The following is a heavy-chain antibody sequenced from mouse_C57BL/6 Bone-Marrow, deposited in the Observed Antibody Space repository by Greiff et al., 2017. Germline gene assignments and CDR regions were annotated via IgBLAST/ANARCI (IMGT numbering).Heavy chain of an antibody. V-gene: IGHV1-64*01. CDR2: IHPNSGST. Sequence: QVQLKESGAELVKPGASVKLSCKASGYTFTSYWMHWVKQRPGPGLEWIGMIHPNSGSTNYNEKFKSKATLTVDNSSSTAYMQLSSLTSEDSAVYYCARADVYYSKGAWFAYWGQGTLVTVSA. CDR3: ARADVYYSKGAWFAY. J-gene: IGHJ3*01. CDR1: GYTFTSYW. D-gene: IGHD2-5*01.